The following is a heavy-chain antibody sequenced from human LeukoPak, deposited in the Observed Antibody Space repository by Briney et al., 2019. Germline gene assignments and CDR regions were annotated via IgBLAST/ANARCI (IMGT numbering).Heavy chain of an antibody. J-gene: IGHJ4*02. D-gene: IGHD1-26*01. Sequence: SETLSLTCTVSGYSISSGYYWSWIRQPPGKGLEWIGYIYYSGSTNYNPSLKSRVTISVDSSKNQFSLKLSSVTAADTAVYYCARGATLSDSWGQGTLVTVSS. V-gene: IGHV4-61*01. CDR2: IYYSGST. CDR1: GYSISSGYY. CDR3: ARGATLSDS.